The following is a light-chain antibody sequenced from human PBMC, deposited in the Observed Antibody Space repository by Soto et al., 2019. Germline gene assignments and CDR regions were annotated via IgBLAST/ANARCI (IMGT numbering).Light chain of an antibody. J-gene: IGKJ1*01. Sequence: DIQMTQSPSSLSASVGDRVTITCRASQSISTYLNWYHQKPGKAPKLLIYAASSLQGGVPSRFGGSGSGTDFTLTISSLQPEDFATYFCQQTYNTPWTFGQGTTVEIK. CDR1: QSISTY. CDR2: AAS. CDR3: QQTYNTPWT. V-gene: IGKV1-39*01.